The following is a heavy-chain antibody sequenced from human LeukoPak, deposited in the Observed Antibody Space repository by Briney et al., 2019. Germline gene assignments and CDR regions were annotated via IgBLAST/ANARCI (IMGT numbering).Heavy chain of an antibody. J-gene: IGHJ4*02. D-gene: IGHD1-1*01. CDR3: ARGPAGYN. V-gene: IGHV3-53*01. CDR1: GFTVSSNH. CDR2: IYSGGST. Sequence: GGSLRLSCAASGFTVSSNHMSWVRQAPGKGLEWVSVIYSGGSTDYADPVKGRFTISRDNLMNTLYLQMNSLRAEDTAVYYCARGPAGYNWGQGTLVTFSS.